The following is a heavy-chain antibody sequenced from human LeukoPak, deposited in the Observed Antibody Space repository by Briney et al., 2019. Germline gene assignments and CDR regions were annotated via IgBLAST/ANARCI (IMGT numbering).Heavy chain of an antibody. CDR1: GGSISSGDYY. V-gene: IGHV4-30-4*01. Sequence: PSQTLSLTCTVSGGSISSGDYYWSWIRQPPGKGLEWIGYIYYSGSTNYNPSLKSRVTISVDTSKNQFSLKLSSVTAADTAVYYCARQAPVTPYGFDYWGQGTLVTVSS. J-gene: IGHJ4*02. CDR2: IYYSGST. CDR3: ARQAPVTPYGFDY. D-gene: IGHD4-17*01.